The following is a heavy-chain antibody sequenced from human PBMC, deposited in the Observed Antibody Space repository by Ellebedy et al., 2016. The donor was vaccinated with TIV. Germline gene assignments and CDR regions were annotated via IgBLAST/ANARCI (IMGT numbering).Heavy chain of an antibody. J-gene: IGHJ4*02. CDR2: MSYDGGDE. Sequence: GESLKISCVASGFTFTAYTMHWVRQAPGQGPEWVAVMSYDGGDEYYADSVRGRFTIFRDNSKNTVNLQINNPRPEDTAVYYCARDRPNWGLDYWGQGTLVTVTS. CDR1: GFTFTAYT. V-gene: IGHV3-30*01. D-gene: IGHD7-27*01. CDR3: ARDRPNWGLDY.